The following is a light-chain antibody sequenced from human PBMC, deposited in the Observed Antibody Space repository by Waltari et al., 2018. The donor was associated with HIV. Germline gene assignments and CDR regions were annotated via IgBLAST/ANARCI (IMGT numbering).Light chain of an antibody. Sequence: SVLTQPPSTSGTPGSKVTIPCSGSTLNIGTNNVYWYQKLPGTAPKLLIYKNDQRPSGVPDRFSGSKSGASASLAIIGLRSGDEGDYYCAGWDESLSGVIFGGGTKLSVL. CDR2: KND. CDR3: AGWDESLSGVI. J-gene: IGLJ2*01. CDR1: TLNIGTNN. V-gene: IGLV1-47*01.